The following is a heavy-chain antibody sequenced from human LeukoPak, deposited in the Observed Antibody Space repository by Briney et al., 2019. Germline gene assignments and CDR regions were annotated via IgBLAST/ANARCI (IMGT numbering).Heavy chain of an antibody. Sequence: GGSLRLSRVVSRLSFNNYAMHWVRQAPGKGLEWVTFISHDGSKKYYADSVKGRFTISRENSKNTLYLQMNGLRPQDTAMYYCANGQWLVGGSDFDHWGQGTLVTVSS. V-gene: IGHV3-30*04. CDR2: ISHDGSKK. J-gene: IGHJ4*02. CDR3: ANGQWLVGGSDFDH. CDR1: RLSFNNYA. D-gene: IGHD3-22*01.